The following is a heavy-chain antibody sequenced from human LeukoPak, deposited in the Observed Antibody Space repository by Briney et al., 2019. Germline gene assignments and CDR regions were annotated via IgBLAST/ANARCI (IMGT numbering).Heavy chain of an antibody. J-gene: IGHJ4*02. CDR3: AKVGSYDSSGYYLVPYDY. CDR1: GFTFSSYS. Sequence: GGSLRLSCAASGFTFSSYSMNWVRQAPGKGLEWVSSISSSSSYIYYADSVKGRFTISRDNAKNSLYLQMNSLRAEDTAVYYCAKVGSYDSSGYYLVPYDYWGQGTLVTVSS. D-gene: IGHD3-22*01. CDR2: ISSSSSYI. V-gene: IGHV3-21*04.